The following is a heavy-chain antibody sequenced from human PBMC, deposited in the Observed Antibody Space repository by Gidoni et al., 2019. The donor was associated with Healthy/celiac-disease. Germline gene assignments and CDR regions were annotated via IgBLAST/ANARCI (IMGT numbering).Heavy chain of an antibody. Sequence: QVQLQQWGAGLLKPSETLSLTCAVYGGSFSGYYWSWIRQPPGKGLEWIGEINHSGSTNYNPSLKSRVTISVDTSKNQFSLKLSSVTAADTAVYYCAREAVFNWFDPWGQGTLVTVSS. D-gene: IGHD3-3*01. CDR2: INHSGST. V-gene: IGHV4-34*01. CDR1: GGSFSGYY. CDR3: AREAVFNWFDP. J-gene: IGHJ5*02.